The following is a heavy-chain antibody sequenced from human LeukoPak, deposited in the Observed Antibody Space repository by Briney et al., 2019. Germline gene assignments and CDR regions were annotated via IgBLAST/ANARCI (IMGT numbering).Heavy chain of an antibody. CDR3: ASGTTVSSSAAASFDY. CDR1: GGTFISYT. D-gene: IGHD6-13*01. Sequence: SXKASCKASGGTFISYTISWVRQAPGQGLEWMGRIIPILGIANYAQKFQGRVTITADKSTSTAYMELSSLRSEDTAVYYCASGTTVSSSAAASFDYWGQGTLVTVSS. V-gene: IGHV1-69*02. J-gene: IGHJ4*02. CDR2: IIPILGIA.